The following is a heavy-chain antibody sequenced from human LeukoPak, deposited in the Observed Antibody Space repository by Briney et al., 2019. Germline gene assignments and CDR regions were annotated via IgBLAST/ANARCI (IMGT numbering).Heavy chain of an antibody. V-gene: IGHV3-7*01. CDR2: IKQGGSEK. J-gene: IGHJ4*02. D-gene: IGHD5-18*01. Sequence: GGSLRLSCAASGFTFSSYAMSWVRQAPGKGLEWVANIKQGGSEKYYVDSVKGRFTISRDNAKNSLYLQMNSLRAEDTAVYYCATDTRGYSDFDYWGQGTLVTVSS. CDR1: GFTFSSYA. CDR3: ATDTRGYSDFDY.